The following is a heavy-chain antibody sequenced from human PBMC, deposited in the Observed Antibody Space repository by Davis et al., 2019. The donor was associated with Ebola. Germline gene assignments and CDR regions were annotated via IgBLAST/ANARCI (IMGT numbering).Heavy chain of an antibody. CDR1: GYTFTSYG. CDR3: VRDHDYIWGSYRLGYFDF. Sequence: ASVKVSCKASGYTFTSYGISWVRQAPGQGLEWMGWINPNTADTNSAQRFQDRVTMTRDTSISTAYMELSRLRSDDTAVYYCVRDHDYIWGSYRLGYFDFWGQGTLVTVSS. J-gene: IGHJ4*02. V-gene: IGHV1-2*02. CDR2: INPNTADT. D-gene: IGHD3-16*02.